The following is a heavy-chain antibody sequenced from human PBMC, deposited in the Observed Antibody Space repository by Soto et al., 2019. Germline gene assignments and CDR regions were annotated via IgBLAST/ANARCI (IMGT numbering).Heavy chain of an antibody. CDR1: GGSLRSYY. CDR2: INYSGGT. D-gene: IGHD3-10*01. V-gene: IGHV4-59*08. CDR3: ARQGFGELHGLVDV. J-gene: IGHJ6*01. Sequence: QVQLQESGPRLVKPSETLSLTCTVSGGSLRSYYSSWFRQPPGKGLEWVGYINYSGGTCYNPSLKSRVTMSVDTSKHQYSPMVTAVTVTDTAVYYCARQGFGELHGLVDVWGKGTTVTVYS.